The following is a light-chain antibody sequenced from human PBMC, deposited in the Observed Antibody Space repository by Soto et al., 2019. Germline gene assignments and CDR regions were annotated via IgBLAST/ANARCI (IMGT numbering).Light chain of an antibody. Sequence: EIVLTQSPVTLSLSPGERATLSCRASQSVDSYLAWYQQKPGQAPRLLIYEASNRASGIPARFSGSESGTDFTLTISSLEPEDVAVYYCQQRSNWPLTFGGGTKVEIK. CDR2: EAS. CDR1: QSVDSY. V-gene: IGKV3-11*01. J-gene: IGKJ4*01. CDR3: QQRSNWPLT.